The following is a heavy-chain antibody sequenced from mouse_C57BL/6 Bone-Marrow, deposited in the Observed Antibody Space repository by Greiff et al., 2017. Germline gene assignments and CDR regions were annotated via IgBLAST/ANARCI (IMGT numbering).Heavy chain of an antibody. Sequence: QVQLQQPGAELVRPGSSVKLSCKASGYTFTSYWMHWVKQRPIQGLEWIGNIDPSDSETHYNQKFKDKATLTVDKSSSTAYMQLSSLTSEDSAVYYCARGSNYDAMDYWGQGTSVTGSS. D-gene: IGHD2-5*01. CDR3: ARGSNYDAMDY. V-gene: IGHV1-52*01. CDR1: GYTFTSYW. J-gene: IGHJ4*01. CDR2: IDPSDSET.